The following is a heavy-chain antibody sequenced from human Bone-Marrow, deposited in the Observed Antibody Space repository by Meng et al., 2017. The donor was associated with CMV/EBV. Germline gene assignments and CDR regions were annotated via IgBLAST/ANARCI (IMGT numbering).Heavy chain of an antibody. D-gene: IGHD1-7*01. J-gene: IGHJ6*02. CDR2: IKQDGSEK. V-gene: IGHV3-7*01. CDR3: ARDGLELRYYYYGMDV. Sequence: GESLKIPCAASGFTFSSYWMSWVRQAPGKGLEWVANIKQDGSEKYYVDSVKGRFTISRDNAKNSLYLQMNSLRAEDTAVYYCARDGLELRYYYYGMDVWGQGTTVTVSS. CDR1: GFTFSSYW.